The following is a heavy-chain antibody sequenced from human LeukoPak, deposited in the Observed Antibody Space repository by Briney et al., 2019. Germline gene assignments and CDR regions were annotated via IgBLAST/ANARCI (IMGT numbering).Heavy chain of an antibody. Sequence: GGSLRLSCAASGITISSNHMTWVRQAPGKGLEWVSVIYSGGNTYYADSVKGRFTISRDNYKNTLYLQMNSLRAEDTAVYYCARIAAGLDYWGQGTLVTVSS. CDR1: GITISSNH. D-gene: IGHD6-13*01. CDR3: ARIAAGLDY. V-gene: IGHV3-53*01. CDR2: IYSGGNT. J-gene: IGHJ4*02.